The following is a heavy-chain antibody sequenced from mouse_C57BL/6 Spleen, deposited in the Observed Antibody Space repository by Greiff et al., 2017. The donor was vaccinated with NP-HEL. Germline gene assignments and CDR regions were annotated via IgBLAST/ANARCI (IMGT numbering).Heavy chain of an antibody. CDR3: AEGGY. V-gene: IGHV1-50*01. CDR1: GYTFTSYW. Sequence: VQLQQPGAELVKPGASVKLSCKASGYTFTSYWMQWVKQRPGQGLEWIGEIDPSDSYTNYNQKFKGKATLTVDTSSSTAYMQLSSLTSEDSAVYYCAEGGYWGQGTLVTVSA. CDR2: IDPSDSYT. J-gene: IGHJ3*01.